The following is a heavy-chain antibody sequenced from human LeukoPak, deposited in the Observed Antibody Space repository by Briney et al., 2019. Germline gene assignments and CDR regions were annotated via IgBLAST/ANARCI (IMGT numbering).Heavy chain of an antibody. J-gene: IGHJ4*02. V-gene: IGHV3-23*01. CDR1: GFTFSNYA. D-gene: IGHD3-3*01. CDR2: ICGSCGNT. Sequence: GGSLRLTCGASGFTFSNYAVACVRQAPGKGLQWVSTICGSCGNTHYADSVKGRFTISRDNSKNTLYLEMNSLRAEDTAAYFCTKDVGDVFWDYWGQGTLVTVYS. CDR3: TKDVGDVFWDY.